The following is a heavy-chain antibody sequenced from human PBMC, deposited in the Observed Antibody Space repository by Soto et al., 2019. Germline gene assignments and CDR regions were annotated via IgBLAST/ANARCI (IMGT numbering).Heavy chain of an antibody. V-gene: IGHV3-48*03. CDR1: GFTFSSYE. CDR3: ARGVPGVNLPPDAFDI. J-gene: IGHJ3*02. Sequence: GGSLRLSCAASGFTFSSYEMNWVRQAPGKGLEWVSYISSSGSTIYYADSVKGRFTISRDNAKNSLYLQMNSLRAEDTAVYYCARGVPGVNLPPDAFDICGQGTMFTVSS. D-gene: IGHD3-10*01. CDR2: ISSSGSTI.